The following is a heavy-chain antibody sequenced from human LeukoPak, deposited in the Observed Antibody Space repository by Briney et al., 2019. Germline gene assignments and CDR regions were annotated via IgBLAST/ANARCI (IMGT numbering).Heavy chain of an antibody. Sequence: SETLSLTCTVSGGSISSYYWSWIRQPPGKGLEWIGYIYYSGSTNYNPSLKSRGTISVDTSKTQFSLKLSSVTPADTAVYYCARTHDFWSGYYYMDVWGNGTTVTVSS. V-gene: IGHV4-59*01. J-gene: IGHJ6*03. D-gene: IGHD3-3*01. CDR2: IYYSGST. CDR1: GGSISSYY. CDR3: ARTHDFWSGYYYMDV.